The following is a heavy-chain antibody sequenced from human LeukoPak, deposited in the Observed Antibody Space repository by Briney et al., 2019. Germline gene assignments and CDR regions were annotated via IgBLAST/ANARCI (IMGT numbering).Heavy chain of an antibody. Sequence: GGSLRLSCAASGFAFSSYWMSWVRQAPGKGLEWVGRIKSKTDGGTTDYAAPVKGRFTISRDDSKNTLYLQMNSLKTEDTAVYYCTTPPHYDIQTGYWGQGTLVTVSS. CDR3: TTPPHYDIQTGY. J-gene: IGHJ4*02. CDR2: IKSKTDGGTT. D-gene: IGHD3-9*01. V-gene: IGHV3-15*01. CDR1: GFAFSSYW.